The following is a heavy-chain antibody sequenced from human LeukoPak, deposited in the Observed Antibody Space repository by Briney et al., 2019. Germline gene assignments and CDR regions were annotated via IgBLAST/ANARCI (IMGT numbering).Heavy chain of an antibody. CDR3: ARDLPYCSSTSCYTRFDP. J-gene: IGHJ5*02. CDR2: IWYDGSNK. CDR1: GFTFSSNA. V-gene: IGHV3-33*08. D-gene: IGHD2-2*02. Sequence: GGSLRLSCAASGFTFSSNAMHWVRQAPGKGLEWVAVIWYDGSNKYYADSVKGRFTISRDNSKNTLYLQMNSLRAEDTAVYYCARDLPYCSSTSCYTRFDPWGQGTLVTVSS.